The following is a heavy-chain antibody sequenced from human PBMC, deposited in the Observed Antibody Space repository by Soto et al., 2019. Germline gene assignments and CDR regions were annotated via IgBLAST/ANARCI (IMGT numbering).Heavy chain of an antibody. V-gene: IGHV3-72*01. D-gene: IGHD1-26*01. CDR1: GFTLSDHY. J-gene: IGHJ4*02. Sequence: EVQLVESGGGLVQPGGSLRLSCAASGFTLSDHYMDWVRQAPGKGLEWLGRTRNKANNYITEYATSVKGRFTISRDDSKNSVYLQLNSLKSEDTAVYYCGRWTSGSPDCWGQGTLLTVSS. CDR3: GRWTSGSPDC. CDR2: TRNKANNYIT.